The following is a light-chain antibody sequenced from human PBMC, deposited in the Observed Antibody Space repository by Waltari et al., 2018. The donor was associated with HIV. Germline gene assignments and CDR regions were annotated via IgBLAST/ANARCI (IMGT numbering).Light chain of an antibody. J-gene: IGKJ5*01. CDR2: AAS. Sequence: DIQMTHSPSSLSASVGDRVTIPCRASQTISNYLHWYQHKPGKAPKLLIYAASGLQSGVPSRFSGSGSGTDFTLTISSLQPEDFAIYYCQQSDSTLTITFGQGTRLEIK. CDR3: QQSDSTLTIT. CDR1: QTISNY. V-gene: IGKV1-39*01.